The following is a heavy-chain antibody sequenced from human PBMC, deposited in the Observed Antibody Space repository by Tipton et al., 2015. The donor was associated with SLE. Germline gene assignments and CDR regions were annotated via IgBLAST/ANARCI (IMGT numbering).Heavy chain of an antibody. CDR1: GGSITSNNW. V-gene: IGHV4-4*01. CDR2: IFDSGIT. D-gene: IGHD3-16*01. CDR3: AKCLGFYFDP. Sequence: TLSLTCTVSGGSITSNNWWSWVRQAPGKGLEWIGEIFDSGITKYNPSLKSRVTISLDKSKNQFFLRLNSVTAADTAVYFCAKCLGFYFDPWGQGTLVTVSS. J-gene: IGHJ5*02.